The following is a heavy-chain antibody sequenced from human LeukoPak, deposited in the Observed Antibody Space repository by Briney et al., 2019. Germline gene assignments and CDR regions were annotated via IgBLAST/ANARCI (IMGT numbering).Heavy chain of an antibody. CDR3: ARQDYGDYVGWVPGGFDP. V-gene: IGHV4-34*01. Sequence: PSETLSLTCAVYGGSFSGYYWSWIRQPPGKGLEWIGEINHSGSTNYNPSLKSRVTISVDTSKNQFSLKLSSVTAADTAVYYCARQDYGDYVGWVPGGFDPWGQGTLVTVSS. CDR1: GGSFSGYY. D-gene: IGHD4-17*01. J-gene: IGHJ5*02. CDR2: INHSGST.